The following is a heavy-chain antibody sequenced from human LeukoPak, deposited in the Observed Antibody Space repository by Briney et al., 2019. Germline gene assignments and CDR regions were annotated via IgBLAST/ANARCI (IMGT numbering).Heavy chain of an antibody. CDR1: GFTFSRYD. D-gene: IGHD6-19*01. V-gene: IGHV3-13*01. Sequence: PGGSLRLSCAASGFTFSRYDMHWVRQVTGKGLEWVSTIGTAGYTYYPGSVKGRFTISRENAENSVYLQMNSLRAGGTAVYCCVRAVAGTSWFDPWGQGTLVTVSS. J-gene: IGHJ5*02. CDR2: IGTAGYT. CDR3: VRAVAGTSWFDP.